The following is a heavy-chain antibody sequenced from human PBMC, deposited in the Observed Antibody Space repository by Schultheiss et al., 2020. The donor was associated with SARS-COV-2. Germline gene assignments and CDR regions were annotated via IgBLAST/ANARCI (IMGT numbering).Heavy chain of an antibody. V-gene: IGHV3-23*01. CDR1: GFTFSSYG. J-gene: IGHJ4*02. D-gene: IGHD6-13*01. Sequence: GGSLRLSCAASGFTFSSYGMHWVRQAPGKGLEWVAVISGSGGSTYYADSVKGRFTISRDNSKNTLYLQMNSLRAEDTAVYYCAKDHSGIAAAGTYDYWGQGTLVTVSS. CDR2: ISGSGGST. CDR3: AKDHSGIAAAGTYDY.